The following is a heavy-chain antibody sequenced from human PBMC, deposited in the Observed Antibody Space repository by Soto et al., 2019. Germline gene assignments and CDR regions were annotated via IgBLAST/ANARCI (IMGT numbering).Heavy chain of an antibody. J-gene: IGHJ6*02. CDR1: GFTFSSYG. CDR3: AKEVWSGPMDV. V-gene: IGHV3-30*18. Sequence: QVQLVASRGGVVQPGRSLRLSCAASGFTFSSYGMHWVRQAPGKGLEWVAVISYDGSNKNYADSVKGRFTISRDNSKNTQYLQMNSLRAEDTAVYYCAKEVWSGPMDVWGQGTTVTVSS. CDR2: ISYDGSNK. D-gene: IGHD3-3*01.